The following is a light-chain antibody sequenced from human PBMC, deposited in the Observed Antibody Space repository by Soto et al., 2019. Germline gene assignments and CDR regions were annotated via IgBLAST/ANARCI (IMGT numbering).Light chain of an antibody. V-gene: IGLV1-40*01. CDR2: GNS. Sequence: QSVLTQPPSVSGAPGQRVTISCTGSSSNIGAGYDVRWYQQLPGTAPKLLIYGNSIRPSGVPDRFSGSKSGTSASLAITGLQAEDEADYYCQSYDTSLSAVVFGGGTKVTVL. J-gene: IGLJ2*01. CDR3: QSYDTSLSAVV. CDR1: SSNIGAGYD.